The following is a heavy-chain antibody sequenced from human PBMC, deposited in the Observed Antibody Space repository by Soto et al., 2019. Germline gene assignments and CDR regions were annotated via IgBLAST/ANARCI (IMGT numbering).Heavy chain of an antibody. CDR1: GGSFSGYY. CDR2: INHRGNT. D-gene: IGHD2-8*01. CDR3: ARQEVPQWFTKGYYGMDV. Sequence: PSETLSLACAVYGGSFSGYYWTWIRQPPGKGREWIGEINHRGNTNYNPSLKSRVTISVDTSKNQFSLKLTSVTAADTAVYYCARQEVPQWFTKGYYGMDVWDQGTTVT. J-gene: IGHJ6*02. V-gene: IGHV4-34*01.